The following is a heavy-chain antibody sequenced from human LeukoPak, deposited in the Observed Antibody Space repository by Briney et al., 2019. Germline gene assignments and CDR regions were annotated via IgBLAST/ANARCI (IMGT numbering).Heavy chain of an antibody. J-gene: IGHJ5*02. D-gene: IGHD2-15*01. CDR1: GFTFSSHW. V-gene: IGHV3-7*01. Sequence: PGGSLRLSCAASGFTFSSHWMTWVRQTPGKGLDWVANINQDGSEKYYVDSVKGRFTISRDNAKNSLCLQMNSLRAEDTAVYYCARDFTHGWFDPWGQGTLVTVSS. CDR2: INQDGSEK. CDR3: ARDFTHGWFDP.